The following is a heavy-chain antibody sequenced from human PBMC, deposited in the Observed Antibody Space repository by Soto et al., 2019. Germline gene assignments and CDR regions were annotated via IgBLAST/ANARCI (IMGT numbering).Heavy chain of an antibody. CDR2: VYYSGST. J-gene: IGHJ4*02. D-gene: IGHD5-18*01. CDR3: ASSPPAMVAHTI. V-gene: IGHV4-59*02. Sequence: TLSLTCTVSGGSVSSYSWTCVRQPPGKGLEWIGYVYYSGSTHYNPSLKSRVTISLDTSKNQFSLKLTSVTAADTAMYFCASSPPAMVAHTIWGQGTLVPSPQ. CDR1: GGSVSSYS.